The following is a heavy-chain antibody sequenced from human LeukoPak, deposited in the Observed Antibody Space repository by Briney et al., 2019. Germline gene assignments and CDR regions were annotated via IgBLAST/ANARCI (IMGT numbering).Heavy chain of an antibody. J-gene: IGHJ5*02. CDR2: IYYSGST. CDR3: VVYSSGYLFDL. V-gene: IGHV4-39*01. Sequence: PSETLSLTCSVSGGSISSSNYYWAWIRQPPGKGLEWIGSIYYSGSTYYNPSLKSRVTISVDTSKNQFSLKLSFVTAADTAVYYCVVYSSGYLFDLWGQGTLVTVSS. D-gene: IGHD3-22*01. CDR1: GGSISSSNYY.